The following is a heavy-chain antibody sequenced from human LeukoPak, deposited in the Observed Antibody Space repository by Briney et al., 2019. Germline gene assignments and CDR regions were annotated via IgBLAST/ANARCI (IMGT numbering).Heavy chain of an antibody. CDR2: INPNSGGT. V-gene: IGHV1-2*02. Sequence: GASVKVSCKASGYTFTGYYMHWVRQAPGQGLEWMGWINPNSGGTNYAQKFQGRVTMTRDTSISTAYMELSRLRSDDTAVYYCARGVVVVAATQLAFDYWGQGTLVTVSS. CDR3: ARGVVVVAATQLAFDY. CDR1: GYTFTGYY. J-gene: IGHJ4*02. D-gene: IGHD2-15*01.